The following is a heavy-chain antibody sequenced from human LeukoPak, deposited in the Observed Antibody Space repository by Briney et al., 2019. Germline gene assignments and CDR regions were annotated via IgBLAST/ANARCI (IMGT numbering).Heavy chain of an antibody. CDR3: ARPIVPAAITHSIRRGDWFDP. J-gene: IGHJ5*02. CDR2: IYYSGST. Sequence: SETLSLTCTVSGGSISSYYWSWIRQPPGKGLEWIGYIYYSGSTNYNPSLKSRVTIAVDTSKNQFSLKLSSVTAADTAVYYCARPIVPAAITHSIRRGDWFDPWGQGTLVTVSS. V-gene: IGHV4-59*08. CDR1: GGSISSYY. D-gene: IGHD2-2*01.